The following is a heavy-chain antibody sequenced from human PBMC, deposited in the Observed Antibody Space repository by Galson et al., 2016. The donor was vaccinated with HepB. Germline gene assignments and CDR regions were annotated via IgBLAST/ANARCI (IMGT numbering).Heavy chain of an antibody. Sequence: SLRLSCAVSGLMYTHYAMNWVRQAPGKGLEWVSIIDDSGDHIYYAESVKGGFTISRDKATNTLYLQMNSLRAVDTALYYCARDRGYRALDLWGQGTTVTVSS. CDR2: IDDSGDHI. V-gene: IGHV3-23*01. J-gene: IGHJ3*01. CDR1: GLMYTHYA. D-gene: IGHD3-10*01. CDR3: ARDRGYRALDL.